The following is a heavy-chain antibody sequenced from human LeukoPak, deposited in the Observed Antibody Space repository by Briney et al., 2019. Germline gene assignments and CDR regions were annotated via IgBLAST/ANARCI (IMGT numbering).Heavy chain of an antibody. J-gene: IGHJ2*01. CDR2: TYYRSKWYN. CDR3: AREDTYYYDSSGYSGYWYFDL. Sequence: SQTLSLTCAISGDSVSSNSAAWNWLRQSPSRGLEWLGRTYYRSKWYNDYAVSVKSRITINPDTSKNQFSLQLNSVTPEDTAVYYCAREDTYYYDSSGYSGYWYFDLWGRGTLVTVSS. V-gene: IGHV6-1*01. CDR1: GDSVSSNSAA. D-gene: IGHD3-22*01.